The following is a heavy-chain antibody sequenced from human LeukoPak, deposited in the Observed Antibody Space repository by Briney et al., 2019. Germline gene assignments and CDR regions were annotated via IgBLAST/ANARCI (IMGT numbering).Heavy chain of an antibody. CDR3: AKSSPYCGGGCYSGYYYGMDV. CDR2: ISGSGVTT. Sequence: GGSLRLSCAASGFTFSSYVMNWVRQAPGKGLEWVSGISGSGVTTYYADSVKGRFIISRDNSKNTLYLQMNSLRAEDTAVYYCAKSSPYCGGGCYSGYYYGMDVWGQGTTVTVSS. D-gene: IGHD2-21*02. J-gene: IGHJ6*02. CDR1: GFTFSSYV. V-gene: IGHV3-23*01.